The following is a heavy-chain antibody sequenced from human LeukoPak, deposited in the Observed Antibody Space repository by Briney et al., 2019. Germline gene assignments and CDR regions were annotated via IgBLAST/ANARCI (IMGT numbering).Heavy chain of an antibody. CDR1: GYTFTGYY. D-gene: IGHD1-26*01. V-gene: IGHV1-2*02. Sequence: GASVKVSCKASGYTFTGYYIHWVRQAPGQGLEWMGWIIPNSGDTNYAQKFQGRVTMTRDTSISTAYMELSRLRSDDTAVYYCAREEWELVGWSPVSWGQGTMVTVSS. CDR2: IIPNSGDT. J-gene: IGHJ3*01. CDR3: AREEWELVGWSPVS.